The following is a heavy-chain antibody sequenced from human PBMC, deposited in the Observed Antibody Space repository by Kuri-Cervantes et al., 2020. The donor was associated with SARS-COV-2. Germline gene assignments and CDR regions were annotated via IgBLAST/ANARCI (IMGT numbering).Heavy chain of an antibody. CDR3: ARWGVYYFDY. J-gene: IGHJ4*02. Sequence: GGSLRLSCADSGFTFSSYWMSWVRQAPGKGLEWVANIKQDGSEKYYVDSVKGRFTISRDNAKNSLYLQMNSLRAEDTAVYYCARWGVYYFDYWGQGTLVTVSS. CDR2: IKQDGSEK. D-gene: IGHD3-16*01. CDR1: GFTFSSYW. V-gene: IGHV3-7*01.